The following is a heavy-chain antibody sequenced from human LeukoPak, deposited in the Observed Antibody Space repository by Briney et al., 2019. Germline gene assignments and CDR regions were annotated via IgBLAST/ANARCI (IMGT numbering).Heavy chain of an antibody. CDR3: ARVMVRGVITPGY. CDR1: GYTFTGYY. CDR2: INPNSGGT. D-gene: IGHD3-10*01. J-gene: IGHJ4*02. Sequence: ASVKVSCKASGYTFTGYYMHWVRQAPGQGLEWMGWINPNSGGTNYAQKLQGRVTMTTDTSTSTAYMELRSLRSDDTAVYYCARVMVRGVITPGYWGQGTLVTVSS. V-gene: IGHV1-2*02.